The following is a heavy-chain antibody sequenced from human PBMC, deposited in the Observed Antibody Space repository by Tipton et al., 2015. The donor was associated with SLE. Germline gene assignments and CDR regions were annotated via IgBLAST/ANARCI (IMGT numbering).Heavy chain of an antibody. D-gene: IGHD3-3*01. Sequence: SLRLSCAASGFTFSSYGMHWVRQAPGKGLEWVAVIWLDGSNEFYADSVKGRFTISRDNSKNTLYLQMNSLRGEDTAVYYCAREYFVWSSRLDAFDFWGQGTMVTVSS. CDR3: AREYFVWSSRLDAFDF. V-gene: IGHV3-33*01. J-gene: IGHJ3*01. CDR1: GFTFSSYG. CDR2: IWLDGSNE.